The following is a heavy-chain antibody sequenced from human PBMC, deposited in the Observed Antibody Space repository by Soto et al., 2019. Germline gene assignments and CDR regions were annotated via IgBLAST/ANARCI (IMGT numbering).Heavy chain of an antibody. Sequence: PSETLCLTCPVAGGYISSSSYYWGWLRQPPGKGLEWIGSIYYSGSTYYNPSLKSRVTISVETSKNQFSLKLSSVTAADTAVYYCARAYDILTGPLDYWGQGTLVTVSS. V-gene: IGHV4-39*01. J-gene: IGHJ4*02. D-gene: IGHD3-9*01. CDR1: GGYISSSSYY. CDR3: ARAYDILTGPLDY. CDR2: IYYSGST.